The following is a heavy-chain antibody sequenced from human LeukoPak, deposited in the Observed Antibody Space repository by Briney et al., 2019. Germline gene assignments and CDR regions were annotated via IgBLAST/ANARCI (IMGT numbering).Heavy chain of an antibody. J-gene: IGHJ4*02. CDR2: IRYDGSNK. V-gene: IGHV3-30*02. CDR3: AKVRTPGVAIMTYFDN. D-gene: IGHD3-3*01. Sequence: PGGSLRLSCAASGFTFSSYGMHWVRQAPGKGLEWVAFIRYDGSNKYYADSVKGRFTISRDNSKNTLYLQMNSLRPEDTAVYYCAKVRTPGVAIMTYFDNWGQGTLVTVSS. CDR1: GFTFSSYG.